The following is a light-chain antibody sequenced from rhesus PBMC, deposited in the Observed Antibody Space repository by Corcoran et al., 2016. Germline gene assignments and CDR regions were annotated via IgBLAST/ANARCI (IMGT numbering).Light chain of an antibody. Sequence: DIQMTQSPSSLSASVGDRVTVTCRASQGINKELSWYQQKPGNAPTLQVLAASKLQTGVSSRFSGSGSGTDFTLTIRSLQPEDVTTYYCLQDSTTPLTFGGGTKVEIK. CDR3: LQDSTTPLT. CDR1: QGINKE. J-gene: IGKJ4*01. CDR2: AAS. V-gene: IGKV1-94*01.